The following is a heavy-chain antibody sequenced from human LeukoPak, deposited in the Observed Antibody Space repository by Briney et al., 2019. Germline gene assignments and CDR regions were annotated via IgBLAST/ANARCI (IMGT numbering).Heavy chain of an antibody. CDR1: GYTFTSYD. J-gene: IGHJ6*03. CDR2: MNPNSGNT. CDR3: ARGITYYAYVWGSYRPIYYMDV. V-gene: IGHV1-8*01. D-gene: IGHD3-16*02. Sequence: GASVKVSCKASGYTFTSYDINWVRQATGQGLEWMGWMNPNSGNTGYAQKFQGRVTMTRNTSISTAYMELSSLRSEDTAVYYCARGITYYAYVWGSYRPIYYMDVWGKGTTVTISS.